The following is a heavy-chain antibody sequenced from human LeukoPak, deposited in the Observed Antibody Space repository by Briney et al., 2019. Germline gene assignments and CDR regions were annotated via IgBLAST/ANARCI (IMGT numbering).Heavy chain of an antibody. Sequence: SETLSLTCTVSGGSISSYHWSWIRQPPGKGLEWIGYIYYSGSTNYNPSLKSRVTISVGTSKNQFSLKLSSVTAADTAVYYCARASPGVYDFWSGWDWFDPWGQGTLVTVSS. CDR2: IYYSGST. CDR1: GGSISSYH. J-gene: IGHJ5*02. V-gene: IGHV4-59*01. D-gene: IGHD3-3*01. CDR3: ARASPGVYDFWSGWDWFDP.